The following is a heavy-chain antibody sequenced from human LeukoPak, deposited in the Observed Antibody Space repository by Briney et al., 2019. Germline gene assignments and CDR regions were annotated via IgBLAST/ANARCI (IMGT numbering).Heavy chain of an antibody. V-gene: IGHV3-74*01. CDR1: GFTFSKNW. CDR3: SRSAYYDGSGNYYDY. CDR2: IQGDGSNT. Sequence: PGGSLRLSCVASGFTFSKNWMHWVRQAPGKGLVWVSRIQGDGSNTNYADSVKGRFSISRDNAKNTLYLQMNGLRAEDTAVYYCSRSAYYDGSGNYYDYWGQGTLVTVSS. J-gene: IGHJ4*02. D-gene: IGHD3-22*01.